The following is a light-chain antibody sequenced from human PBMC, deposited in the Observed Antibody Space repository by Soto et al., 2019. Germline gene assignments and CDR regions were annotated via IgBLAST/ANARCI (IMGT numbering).Light chain of an antibody. V-gene: IGKV3-15*01. CDR3: QQYYNWPLT. CDR1: QSVDSN. J-gene: IGKJ4*01. Sequence: EIVMTQSPATLSVSPGDGATLSCRASQSVDSNLAWYQQKPGQTPRLLIYGASTRATGIPARFSGSGSGTEFTLTISSLQSEDVAVYYCQQYYNWPLTFGGGTKVDIK. CDR2: GAS.